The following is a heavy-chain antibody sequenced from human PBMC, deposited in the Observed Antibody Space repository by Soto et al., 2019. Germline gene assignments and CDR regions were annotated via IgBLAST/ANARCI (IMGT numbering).Heavy chain of an antibody. Sequence: QVQVKESGPGLVKPSETLSLTCTVSGGSISSSSYYWGWIRQPPGKGLEWIGSMYYSGRTYYNPSLKSRVTISVDTSKNQLSLKLSSVTAADTAVYYCARHSLYHSSGYHWGQGTLVTVSS. CDR1: GGSISSSSYY. J-gene: IGHJ4*02. V-gene: IGHV4-39*01. D-gene: IGHD5-18*01. CDR3: ARHSLYHSSGYH. CDR2: MYYSGRT.